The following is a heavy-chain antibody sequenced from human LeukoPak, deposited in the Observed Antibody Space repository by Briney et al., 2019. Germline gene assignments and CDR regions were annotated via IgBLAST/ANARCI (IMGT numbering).Heavy chain of an antibody. J-gene: IGHJ4*02. Sequence: PGGSLRLSCAASGFTFDDYGMSWVRQAPGKGLEWVSGINWNGGSTGYADSVKGRFTISRDNAKNSLYLQMNSLRAEDTAVYYCARAGYYDSSGPPDYWGQGTLVTVSS. CDR2: INWNGGST. CDR3: ARAGYYDSSGPPDY. CDR1: GFTFDDYG. D-gene: IGHD3-22*01. V-gene: IGHV3-20*04.